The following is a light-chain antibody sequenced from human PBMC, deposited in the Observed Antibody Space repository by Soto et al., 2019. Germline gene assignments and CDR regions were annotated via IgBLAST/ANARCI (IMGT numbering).Light chain of an antibody. J-gene: IGKJ5*01. CDR3: QQYGSSPPIT. V-gene: IGKV3-20*01. CDR1: QSVSGH. Sequence: EIVLTQSPGTLSLSPGERATLSCRASQSVSGHLAWYQQKPGQAPRLLIYGASSRATGIPDRFSGSGSGTDFTLTITRLEPEDFAVYYCQQYGSSPPITFGQGTRLEIK. CDR2: GAS.